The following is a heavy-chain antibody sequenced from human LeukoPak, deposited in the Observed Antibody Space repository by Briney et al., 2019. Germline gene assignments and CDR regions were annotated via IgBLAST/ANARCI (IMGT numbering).Heavy chain of an antibody. CDR1: GGTFSSYA. J-gene: IGHJ4*02. CDR2: IIPILGIA. V-gene: IGHV1-69*04. Sequence: ASVKVSCKASGGTFSSYAISWVRQAPGQGLEWMGRIIPILGIANYAQKFQGRVTITADKSTSTAYMELSSLRSEDTAVYYCAGRYYYGSGPFDYWGQGTLVTVSS. D-gene: IGHD3-10*01. CDR3: AGRYYYGSGPFDY.